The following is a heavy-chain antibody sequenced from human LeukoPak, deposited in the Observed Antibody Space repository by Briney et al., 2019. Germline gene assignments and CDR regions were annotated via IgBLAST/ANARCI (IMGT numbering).Heavy chain of an antibody. CDR1: GYTFTGYY. J-gene: IGHJ4*02. V-gene: IGHV1-2*02. CDR3: AAPIAVAGTGFDY. D-gene: IGHD6-19*01. Sequence: SVKVSCKASGYTFTGYYMHWVRQAPGQGLEWMGWINPNSGGTNRVTMTRDTSISTAYMELSRLRSDDTAVYYCAAPIAVAGTGFDYWGQGTLVTVSS. CDR2: INPNSGGT.